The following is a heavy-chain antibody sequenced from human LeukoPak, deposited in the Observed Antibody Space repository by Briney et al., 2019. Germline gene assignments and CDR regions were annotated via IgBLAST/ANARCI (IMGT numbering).Heavy chain of an antibody. CDR3: ARDLGKFAPKIAVAGTGLANAFDI. V-gene: IGHV3-48*03. CDR1: GFTFSSYE. Sequence: GGSLRLSCAASGFTFSSYEMNWVRQAPGKGLEWVSYISSSGSTIYYADSVKGRFTISRDNAKNSLYLQMNSLRAEDTAVYYCARDLGKFAPKIAVAGTGLANAFDIWGQGTMVTVSS. D-gene: IGHD6-19*01. CDR2: ISSSGSTI. J-gene: IGHJ3*02.